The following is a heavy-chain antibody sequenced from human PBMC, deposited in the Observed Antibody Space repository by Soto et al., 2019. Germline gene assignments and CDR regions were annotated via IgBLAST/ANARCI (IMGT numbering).Heavy chain of an antibody. V-gene: IGHV3-48*02. CDR2: ISSSSSTI. CDR1: GFTFSSYS. CDR3: ARVQNDGSSWYGDDY. Sequence: GGSLRLSCAASGFTFSSYSMNWVRQAPGKGLEWVSYISSSSSTIYYADSVKGRFTISRDNAKNSLYLQMNSLRDEDTAVYYCARVQNDGSSWYGDDYWGQGTLVTVSS. D-gene: IGHD6-13*01. J-gene: IGHJ4*02.